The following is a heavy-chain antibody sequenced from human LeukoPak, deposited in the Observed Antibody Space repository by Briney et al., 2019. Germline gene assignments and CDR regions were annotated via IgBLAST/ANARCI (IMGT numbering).Heavy chain of an antibody. Sequence: ASVKVSCKASGYTFTGYYMHWVRQAPGQGLEWMGWINPNSGGTNYAQKFQGRVTMTRDTSISTAYMELSRLRSDDTAVYYCARVQAVVVIRDYYYYMDVWGKGTTVTVSS. D-gene: IGHD3-22*01. J-gene: IGHJ6*03. CDR1: GYTFTGYY. CDR2: INPNSGGT. V-gene: IGHV1-2*02. CDR3: ARVQAVVVIRDYYYYMDV.